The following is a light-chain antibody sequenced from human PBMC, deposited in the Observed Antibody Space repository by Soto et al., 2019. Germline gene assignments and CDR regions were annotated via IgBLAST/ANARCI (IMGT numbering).Light chain of an antibody. CDR2: RNS. J-gene: IGLJ3*02. V-gene: IGLV1-40*01. CDR1: RSNIGAGYD. CDR3: QSYDSRLSGSV. Sequence: QSVLTQPPSVSGAPGQRVTISCTGTRSNIGAGYDVHWYQQLPGTAPKLLVYRNSNRPSGVPDRFSGSQSATSASLAITGLQAEDEADYYCQSYDSRLSGSVFGGGTKVTVL.